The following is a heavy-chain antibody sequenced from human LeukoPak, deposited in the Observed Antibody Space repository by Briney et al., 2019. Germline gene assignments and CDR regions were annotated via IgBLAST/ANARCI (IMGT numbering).Heavy chain of an antibody. D-gene: IGHD6-13*01. CDR2: INEDGTEI. Sequence: GGSLRLSCAASGFTFSRYWMNWIRQAPGKGLEWVANINEDGTEIYYIDAVGGRFTISRDNAKNSLFLQMNSLRGEDTAFYYCATETYSSTWTPPKFDFWGRGTLVTVSS. CDR1: GFTFSRYW. V-gene: IGHV3-7*01. J-gene: IGHJ4*02. CDR3: ATETYSSTWTPPKFDF.